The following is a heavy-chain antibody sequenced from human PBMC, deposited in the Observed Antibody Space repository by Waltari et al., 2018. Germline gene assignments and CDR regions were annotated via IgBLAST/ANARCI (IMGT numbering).Heavy chain of an antibody. J-gene: IGHJ4*02. CDR2: DLGDGRT. CDR1: GPTMKNW. V-gene: IGHV4-4*02. Sequence: QLQLQESGPGLVKLSGTLSLTCAVSGPTMKNWWGWARRPPGKGLEWIGQDLGDGRTNYNPSFASRVTMSIDTSNYQFSLRVASVTAADTAVYYCARDRGRGLYLDSWGPGILVTVSP. CDR3: ARDRGRGLYLDS. D-gene: IGHD2-15*01.